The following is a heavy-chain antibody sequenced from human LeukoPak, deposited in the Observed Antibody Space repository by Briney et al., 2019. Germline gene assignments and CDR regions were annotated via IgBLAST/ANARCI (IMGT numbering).Heavy chain of an antibody. CDR3: ARAFWEGSASYIGYYYYGMDG. Sequence: GGSLRLSCAASGFTFSSNYMSWVRQAPGKGLEWVSAIYSGGSTYDADSVKSTFTSSTDNSKNTLYLQMNSLRAEDTAVYYGARAFWEGSASYIGYYYYGMDGWGQGTTVTVSS. CDR1: GFTFSSNY. J-gene: IGHJ6*02. CDR2: IYSGGST. V-gene: IGHV3-66*01. D-gene: IGHD3-10*01.